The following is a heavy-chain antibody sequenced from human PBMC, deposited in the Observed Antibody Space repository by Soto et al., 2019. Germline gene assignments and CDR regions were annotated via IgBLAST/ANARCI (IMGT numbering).Heavy chain of an antibody. J-gene: IGHJ3*02. CDR1: GGSISIYY. Sequence: PSETLSLTFTVSGGSISIYYWSWIRQPPGKGLEWIGSIYYSGSTNYNPSLKSRVTISVDTSKNQFSLKLSSVTAADTAVYYCARAFGEVRGVIITLTAFDIWGQGTMVT. V-gene: IGHV4-59*01. CDR2: IYYSGST. D-gene: IGHD3-10*01. CDR3: ARAFGEVRGVIITLTAFDI.